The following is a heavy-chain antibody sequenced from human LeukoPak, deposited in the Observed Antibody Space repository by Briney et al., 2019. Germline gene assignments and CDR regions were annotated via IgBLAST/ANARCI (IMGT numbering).Heavy chain of an antibody. CDR1: GGSICSGDCY. D-gene: IGHD2-2*01. CDR2: IYYSGRT. Sequence: TLSLSCTVSGGSICSGDCYWSWIRQHPGKGLEWIGYIYYSGRTYSNTSLKSRVTISVDTSKNHFSLKLRSVTAADTAVYYCSRLYPSFPAFDIWGQARRVTVSS. CDR3: SRLYPSFPAFDI. V-gene: IGHV4-31*03. J-gene: IGHJ3*02.